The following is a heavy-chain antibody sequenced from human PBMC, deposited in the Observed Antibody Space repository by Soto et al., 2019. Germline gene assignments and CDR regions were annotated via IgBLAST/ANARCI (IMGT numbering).Heavy chain of an antibody. V-gene: IGHV4-4*02. D-gene: IGHD2-8*01. CDR2: MFHSGGT. CDR1: GDSINDWW. Sequence: QVQLQESGPGLVKPSGTLSLTCVVSGDSINDWWWSWVRQPPGKGIEWIGEMFHSGGTNYNPSLESRLTISKEKSKNQRSLKFTSVTAAGTAGYYCGTRPTYGPSWGQGTLVTVSA. J-gene: IGHJ5*02. CDR3: GTRPTYGPS.